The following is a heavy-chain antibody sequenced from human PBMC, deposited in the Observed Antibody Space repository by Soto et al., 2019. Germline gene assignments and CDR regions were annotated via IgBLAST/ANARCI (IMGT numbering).Heavy chain of an antibody. J-gene: IGHJ6*02. Sequence: GGSLRLSCAASGFTFSNYGRHWVRQAPGKGLEWVAVVSYDGSNTYYADSVKGRFTISRDNSKSTLYLQMNSLRAEDTAVYYYAKGQHCSTTSCYFYFYGMDVWGQGTKVTVSS. V-gene: IGHV3-30*18. CDR1: GFTFSNYG. CDR2: VSYDGSNT. CDR3: AKGQHCSTTSCYFYFYGMDV. D-gene: IGHD2-2*01.